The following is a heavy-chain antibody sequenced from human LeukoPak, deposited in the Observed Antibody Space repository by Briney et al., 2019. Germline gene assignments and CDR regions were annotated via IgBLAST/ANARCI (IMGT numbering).Heavy chain of an antibody. CDR1: GGSISSGDYY. Sequence: SETLSLTCTVSGGSISSGDYYWSWIRQPPGKGLEWIGYIYYSGSTYYNPSLKSRVTISVDTSENQFSLKLSSVTAADTAVYYCASNKGYSYGLAYWGQGTLVTVSS. J-gene: IGHJ4*02. V-gene: IGHV4-30-4*08. CDR3: ASNKGYSYGLAY. D-gene: IGHD5-18*01. CDR2: IYYSGST.